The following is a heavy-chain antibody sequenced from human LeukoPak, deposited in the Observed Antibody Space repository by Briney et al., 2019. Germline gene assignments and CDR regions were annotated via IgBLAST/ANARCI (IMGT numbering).Heavy chain of an antibody. J-gene: IGHJ4*02. CDR3: ARGVGYGSGSY. Sequence: PGGSLRLSCAASGFTFSSSAMNWVRQAPGKGLEWVSSINNVGSHIYYADSVKGRFTISRDNAKNSLYLQMSSLRGEDTAVYYCARGVGYGSGSYWGQGTLVTVSS. CDR2: INNVGSHI. D-gene: IGHD3-10*01. CDR1: GFTFSSSA. V-gene: IGHV3-21*04.